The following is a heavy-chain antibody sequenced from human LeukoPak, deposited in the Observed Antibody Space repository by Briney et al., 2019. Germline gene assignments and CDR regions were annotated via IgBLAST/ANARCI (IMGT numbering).Heavy chain of an antibody. D-gene: IGHD1-26*01. CDR3: ARDPYNGGYGASYYYYMDV. J-gene: IGHJ6*03. CDR2: ITSSSSYT. V-gene: IGHV3-21*01. Sequence: RTGGSLRLSCAASGFTFSSYWMSWVRQAPGKGLEWVSSITSSSSYTFYADSVRGRFTISRDNAKNSLYLQMNSLRAEDTAIYYCARDPYNGGYGASYYYYMDVWGKGTTVTISS. CDR1: GFTFSSYW.